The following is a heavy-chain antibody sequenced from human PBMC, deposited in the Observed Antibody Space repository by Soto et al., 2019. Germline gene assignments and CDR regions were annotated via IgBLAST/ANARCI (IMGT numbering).Heavy chain of an antibody. CDR1: GGSFSDYY. Sequence: QVQLQQWGAGLLKPSETLSLTCAVYGGSFSDYYWSWIRQPPGKGLEWIGEINHSGSTNYNPSLKSRVTISLDTSKNQFSLKLSSVTAADTAVYYCAREGRYYASGRFWWFDPWGQGTLVNVSS. CDR2: INHSGST. D-gene: IGHD3-10*01. CDR3: AREGRYYASGRFWWFDP. J-gene: IGHJ5*02. V-gene: IGHV4-34*01.